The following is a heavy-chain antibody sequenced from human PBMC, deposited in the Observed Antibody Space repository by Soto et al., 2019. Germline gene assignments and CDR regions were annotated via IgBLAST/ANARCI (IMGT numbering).Heavy chain of an antibody. Sequence: PGGSLRLSCAASGFTFSDYYMTWIRQAPGEGLEWVSYISSSGNSIYYADSVRGRFTVSRDNAKNSLFLQMNSLRAEDTAVYYCARRAAAGRSFDYWGMGTRGTVSS. CDR3: ARRAAAGRSFDY. J-gene: IGHJ4*02. CDR2: ISSSGNSI. CDR1: GFTFSDYY. D-gene: IGHD6-13*01. V-gene: IGHV3-11*01.